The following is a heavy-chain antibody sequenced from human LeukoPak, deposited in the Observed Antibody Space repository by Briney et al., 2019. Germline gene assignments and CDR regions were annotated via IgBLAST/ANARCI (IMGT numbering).Heavy chain of an antibody. CDR2: INHSGST. CDR3: VRGPGGYYDILTGYYSYYYGMDV. V-gene: IGHV4-34*01. D-gene: IGHD3-9*01. CDR1: GGSFSGYY. J-gene: IGHJ6*02. Sequence: SSETLSLTCAVYGGSFSGYYWSWIRQPPGKGLEWIGEINHSGSTNYNPSLKSRVTISVDTSKNQFSLKLSSVTAADTAVYYCVRGPGGYYDILTGYYSYYYGMDVWGQGTTVTVSS.